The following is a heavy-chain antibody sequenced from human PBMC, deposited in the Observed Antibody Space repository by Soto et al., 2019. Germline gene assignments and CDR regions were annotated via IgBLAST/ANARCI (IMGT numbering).Heavy chain of an antibody. CDR2: MNPGSGDT. CDR3: ARGVTAGVDY. CDR1: GYTFTSND. Sequence: GASVKVSCKASGYTFTSNDVTWVRQATGQGLEWMGWMNPGSGDTGYAQKFQGRVTMTRDTAIGTAYMELSSLTSEATAVYYCARGVTAGVDYGGQGTLVTVSS. J-gene: IGHJ4*02. D-gene: IGHD6-13*01. V-gene: IGHV1-8*01.